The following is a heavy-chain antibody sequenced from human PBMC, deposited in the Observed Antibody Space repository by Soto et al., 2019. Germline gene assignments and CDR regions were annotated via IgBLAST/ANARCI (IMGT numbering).Heavy chain of an antibody. CDR1: GFTVSSNY. V-gene: IGHV3-66*01. CDR3: ARDLVVGSGYDY. Sequence: GSLRLSCAASGFTVSSNYMSWVRQAPGKGLEWVSVIYSGGSTYYADSVKGRFTISRDNSKNTLYLQMNSLRAEDTAVYYCARDLVVGSGYDYWGQGTLVTVSS. CDR2: IYSGGST. J-gene: IGHJ4*02. D-gene: IGHD5-12*01.